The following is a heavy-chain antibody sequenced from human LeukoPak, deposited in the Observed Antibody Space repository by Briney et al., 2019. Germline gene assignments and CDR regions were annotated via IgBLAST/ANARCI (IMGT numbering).Heavy chain of an antibody. D-gene: IGHD4-17*01. Sequence: PSETLSLTCSVSGGPISSSSYWWGWTRQSPGKGLEWIGYIYYSGSTNYSPSLKSRVTISADTSKNQFSLKLTSVTVADTAVYYCARNYGDSLYYFDYWGQGTLVTVSS. CDR2: IYYSGST. J-gene: IGHJ4*02. V-gene: IGHV4-61*05. CDR1: GGPISSSSYW. CDR3: ARNYGDSLYYFDY.